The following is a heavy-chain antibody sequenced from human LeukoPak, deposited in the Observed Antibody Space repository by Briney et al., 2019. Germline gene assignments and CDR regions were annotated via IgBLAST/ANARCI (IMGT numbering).Heavy chain of an antibody. CDR1: GFTFDFSA. V-gene: IGHV3-43*02. Sequence: GGSLRLSCAASGFTFDFSAMHWLRQAPGKGLEWVSLITKDDGSTYYADSVKGRFTISRDNSKNSLYLQMNSLRTEDTAFYYCAQDSRGAAFWGEFEYWGQGTLVIVSS. CDR3: AQDSRGAAFWGEFEY. J-gene: IGHJ4*02. CDR2: ITKDDGST. D-gene: IGHD3-16*01.